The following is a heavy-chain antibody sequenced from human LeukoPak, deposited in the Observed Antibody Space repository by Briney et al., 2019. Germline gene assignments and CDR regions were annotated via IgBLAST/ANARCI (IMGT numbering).Heavy chain of an antibody. Sequence: KPSETLSLTCTVSGGSISSGGYYWSWIRQHPGKGLEWIGYIYYSGSTYYNPSLKSRVTISVDTSKNQFSLKLSSVTAADTAVYYCARGPPARRREAAGTGNRYFQHWGQGTLVTVSS. CDR2: IYYSGST. V-gene: IGHV4-31*03. D-gene: IGHD6-13*01. J-gene: IGHJ1*01. CDR3: ARGPPARRREAAGTGNRYFQH. CDR1: GGSISSGGYY.